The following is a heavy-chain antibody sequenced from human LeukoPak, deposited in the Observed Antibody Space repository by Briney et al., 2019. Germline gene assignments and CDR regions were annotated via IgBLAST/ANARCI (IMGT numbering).Heavy chain of an antibody. J-gene: IGHJ5*02. Sequence: ASVKVSCKASGYTFTSYGISWFRQAPGQGLGWMGRISAYSGNTNYAQKLHGRVTMTTDTSTSTAYMELRSLRSDETAGYCCARGSGYISCWFDPWGQGTLVTVSS. CDR1: GYTFTSYG. CDR2: ISAYSGNT. CDR3: ARGSGYISCWFDP. V-gene: IGHV1-18*01. D-gene: IGHD3-22*01.